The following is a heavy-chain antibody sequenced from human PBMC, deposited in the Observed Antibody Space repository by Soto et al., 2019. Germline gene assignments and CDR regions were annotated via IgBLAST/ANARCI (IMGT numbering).Heavy chain of an antibody. V-gene: IGHV4-39*01. CDR1: GGSISSSSYY. CDR2: IYYSGST. D-gene: IGHD3-10*01. Sequence: QLQLQESGPGLVKPSETLSLTCTVSGGSISSSSYYWGWIRQPPGKGLEWIGSIYYSGSTYYNPSLKSRATISEDTSKNQFSLKLSSVTAAYTAVFYCASQSRGTYGYFDYWGQGTLVTVSS. CDR3: ASQSRGTYGYFDY. J-gene: IGHJ4*02.